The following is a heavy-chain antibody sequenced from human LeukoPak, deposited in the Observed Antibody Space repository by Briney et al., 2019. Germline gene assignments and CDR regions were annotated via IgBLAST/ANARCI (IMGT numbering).Heavy chain of an antibody. CDR3: ARGYCSGGSCYSVENWFDP. V-gene: IGHV1-2*06. J-gene: IGHJ5*02. CDR2: INSNSGGT. CDR1: GYTFTGYY. Sequence: ASVKVSCKAAGYTFTGYYMFWVRQAPGQGLEWMGRINSNSGGTNYAQKFQGRVTMTRDTSISTAYMELSRLRSDDTAVYHCARGYCSGGSCYSVENWFDPWGQGTLVTVSS. D-gene: IGHD2-15*01.